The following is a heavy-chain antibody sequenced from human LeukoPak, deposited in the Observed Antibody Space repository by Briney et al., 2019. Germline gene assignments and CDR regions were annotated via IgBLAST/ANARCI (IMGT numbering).Heavy chain of an antibody. Sequence: ASVKVSCKASGYTFTGYHMHWVRQAPGQGLEWMGRINPNSGDTNYAQKFQGRVTMTRDTSISTAYVELSRLRSDDTAVYYCATALRFGEYTRSYDAFDIWGQGTMVTVSS. J-gene: IGHJ3*02. CDR3: ATALRFGEYTRSYDAFDI. CDR1: GYTFTGYH. D-gene: IGHD3-10*01. CDR2: INPNSGDT. V-gene: IGHV1-2*06.